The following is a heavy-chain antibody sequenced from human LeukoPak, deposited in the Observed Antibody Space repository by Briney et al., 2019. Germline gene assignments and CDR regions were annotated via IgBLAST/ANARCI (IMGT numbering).Heavy chain of an antibody. Sequence: SETLSLTCTVSGGSISSYYWSWIRQPAGKGLEWIGRIYTSGSTNYNPSLKSRVTMSVDTSKNQFSLKLSSVTAADTAVYYCAREASQRLPPGYYYGMDVWGQGTTVTVSS. J-gene: IGHJ6*02. CDR1: GGSISSYY. CDR3: AREASQRLPPGYYYGMDV. CDR2: IYTSGST. V-gene: IGHV4-4*07. D-gene: IGHD6-25*01.